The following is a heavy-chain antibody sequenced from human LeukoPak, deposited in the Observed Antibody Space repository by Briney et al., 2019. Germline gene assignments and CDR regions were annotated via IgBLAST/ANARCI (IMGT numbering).Heavy chain of an antibody. CDR1: GFTFSSYW. Sequence: PGGSLRLSCAASGFTFSSYWMSWVRQAPGKGLEWVARIKQGGSEKYYVDSVKGRFTISRDNAKNSLYLQMNSLRAEDTALYCARAPGEGWFDPWGQGTLVTVPS. CDR3: ARAPGEGWFDP. J-gene: IGHJ5*02. D-gene: IGHD4-17*01. CDR2: IKQGGSEK. V-gene: IGHV3-7*01.